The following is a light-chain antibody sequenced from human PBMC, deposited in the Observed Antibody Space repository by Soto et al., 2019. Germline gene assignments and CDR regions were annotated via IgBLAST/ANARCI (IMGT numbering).Light chain of an antibody. V-gene: IGKV1-5*01. CDR3: HQYNYYRPT. CDR1: QPISTW. J-gene: IGKJ1*01. Sequence: DIQVTQSPSTLSASVGDRVTITCRASQPISTWSAWYQEKPGKAPKLLIYDASSLEGGVPSRFSGSGSGTEFTLTISSLQPDDFATYYCHQYNYYRPTFGQGTKVDIK. CDR2: DAS.